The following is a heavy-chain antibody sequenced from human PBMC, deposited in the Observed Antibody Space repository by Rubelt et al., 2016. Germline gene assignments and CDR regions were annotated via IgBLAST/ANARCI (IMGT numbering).Heavy chain of an antibody. J-gene: IGHJ4*02. CDR2: INPHRGGP. Sequence: QVQLVQSGAEVKKPGSSVKVSCKASGGTFSNYAISWVRQAPGQGLEWMGRINPHRGGPNSAQKFQGRIHMTRDKSICTAYMELGRLRSYDTAVYYCARGDGYTFGYWGQGTLVTVSS. V-gene: IGHV1-2*06. CDR1: GGTFSNYA. CDR3: ARGDGYTFGY. D-gene: IGHD5-24*01.